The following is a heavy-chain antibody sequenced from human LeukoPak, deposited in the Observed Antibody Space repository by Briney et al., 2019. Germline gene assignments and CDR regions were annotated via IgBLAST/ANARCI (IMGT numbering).Heavy chain of an antibody. Sequence: PSETLSLTCTVSGGSVSSYYWSWIRQPPGKGLEWIGEINHSGSTNYNPSLKSRVTISVDTSKNQFSLKLSSVTAADTAVYYCASSSRLDIVVVPAASYYFDYWGQGTLVTVSS. CDR2: INHSGST. V-gene: IGHV4-34*01. J-gene: IGHJ4*02. CDR3: ASSSRLDIVVVPAASYYFDY. D-gene: IGHD2-2*03. CDR1: GGSVSSYY.